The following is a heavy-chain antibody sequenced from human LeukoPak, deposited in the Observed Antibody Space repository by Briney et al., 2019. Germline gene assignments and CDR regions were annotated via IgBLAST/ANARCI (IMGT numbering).Heavy chain of an antibody. CDR3: ARYGGYVPDGFDH. CDR1: GGSISSHY. V-gene: IGHV4-59*11. J-gene: IGHJ5*02. Sequence: SETLSLTCTVSGGSISSHYWSWIRQPPGKGLEWIGYIYYSGSTNYNPSLKSRVTISVDTSKNQFSLKLSSVTAADTAVYYCARYGGYVPDGFDHWGQGTLVTVSS. D-gene: IGHD4-17*01. CDR2: IYYSGST.